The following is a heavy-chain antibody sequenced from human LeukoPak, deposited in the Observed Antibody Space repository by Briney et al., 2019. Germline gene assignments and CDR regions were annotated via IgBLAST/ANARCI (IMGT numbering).Heavy chain of an antibody. Sequence: SETLSLTCTVSGGSISGYYWSWIRQPPGRGLEWIGSVYYSGSTKYNPSLKSRVTISVGTSKNQFSLKLTSVTAADTAVYYCARYGSGSYSDDHFQHWGQGTLVTVSS. CDR3: ARYGSGSYSDDHFQH. CDR1: GGSISGYY. J-gene: IGHJ1*01. V-gene: IGHV4-59*08. CDR2: VYYSGST. D-gene: IGHD3-10*01.